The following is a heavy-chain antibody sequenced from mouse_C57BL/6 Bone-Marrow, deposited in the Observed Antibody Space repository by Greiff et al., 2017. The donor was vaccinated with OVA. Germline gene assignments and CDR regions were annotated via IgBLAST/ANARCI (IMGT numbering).Heavy chain of an antibody. D-gene: IGHD2-1*01. CDR2: IHPNSGST. CDR3: ARYCNMYYFDY. CDR1: GYTFTSYW. V-gene: IGHV1-64*01. J-gene: IGHJ2*01. Sequence: VQLQQPGAELVKPGASVKLSCTASGYTFTSYWMPWVKQSPGQGLEWIGMIHPNSGSTNYNEKFQSKATLTVDKSSSTAYMQLSSLTSEDSAVYYCARYCNMYYFDYWGQGTTLTVSS.